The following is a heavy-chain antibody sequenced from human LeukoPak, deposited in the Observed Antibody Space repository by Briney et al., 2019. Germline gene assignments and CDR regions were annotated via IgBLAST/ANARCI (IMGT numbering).Heavy chain of an antibody. Sequence: SETLSLTCTVSGGSISSYYWSWVRQPPGKGLEWIGYIYYSGSTNYNPSLKSRVTISVDTSKNQFSLRLSSVTAADTAVYYCAREDSSGYYYFDYWGQGTLVTVSS. J-gene: IGHJ4*02. CDR2: IYYSGST. CDR3: AREDSSGYYYFDY. V-gene: IGHV4-59*01. D-gene: IGHD3-22*01. CDR1: GGSISSYY.